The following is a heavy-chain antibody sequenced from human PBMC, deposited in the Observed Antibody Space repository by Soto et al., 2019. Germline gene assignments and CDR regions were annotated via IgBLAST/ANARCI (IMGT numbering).Heavy chain of an antibody. Sequence: KGLEWIGYVNYSGRTNENPSLKSRVTISVDTSKNQFSLKLDSVTAADTAVYYCARFAATTVIADYWGQGTLVTVSS. D-gene: IGHD4-17*01. CDR2: VNYSGRT. CDR3: ARFAATTVIADY. J-gene: IGHJ4*02. V-gene: IGHV4-59*12.